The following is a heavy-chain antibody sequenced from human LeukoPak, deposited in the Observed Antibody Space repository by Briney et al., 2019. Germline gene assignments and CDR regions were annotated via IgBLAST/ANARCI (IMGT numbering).Heavy chain of an antibody. J-gene: IGHJ4*02. CDR3: ARRVPAASGGGFDY. D-gene: IGHD2-2*01. CDR1: GGSLSGYY. Sequence: SETLSLTCAVSGGSLSGYYWNWIRQPPGKGLEWIGYVNAVGNTKYNPSLSSRLTIPVDKSKNQFSLKLNSVTAADSAVYFCARRVPAASGGGFDYWGQGTLVAVSS. CDR2: VNAVGNT. V-gene: IGHV4-4*08.